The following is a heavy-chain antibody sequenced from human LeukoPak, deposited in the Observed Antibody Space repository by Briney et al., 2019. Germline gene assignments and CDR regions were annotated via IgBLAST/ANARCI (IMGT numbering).Heavy chain of an antibody. CDR3: ARPAKTVRGNYLTLDY. CDR1: WIRFKQYW. CDR2: FYPVDSDI. Sequence: GESLNISCRGSWIRFKQYWIEWVRQMPGKGLEWVGMFYPVDSDIKYSPAFQGQVTISADKSINTVYLQWSSLKASDTAVYSCARPAKTVRGNYLTLDYWGQGTLVTVSS. J-gene: IGHJ4*02. D-gene: IGHD5-24*01. V-gene: IGHV5-51*01.